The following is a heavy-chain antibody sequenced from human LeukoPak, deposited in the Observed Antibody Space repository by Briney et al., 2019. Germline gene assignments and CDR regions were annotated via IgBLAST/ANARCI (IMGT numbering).Heavy chain of an antibody. Sequence: GGSLRLSCAASGFTFSSYAMSWVRQAPGKGLEWVSAISGSGGGTYYADSVKGRFTISRDNSKNTLYLQMNSLRAEDTAVYYCAKVPLYGGNFDYWGQGTLVTVSS. CDR3: AKVPLYGGNFDY. J-gene: IGHJ4*02. V-gene: IGHV3-23*01. CDR2: ISGSGGGT. CDR1: GFTFSSYA. D-gene: IGHD2-15*01.